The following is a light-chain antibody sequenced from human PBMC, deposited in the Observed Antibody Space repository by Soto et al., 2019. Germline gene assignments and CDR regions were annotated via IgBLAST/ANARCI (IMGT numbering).Light chain of an antibody. CDR3: QQYGSSPMT. V-gene: IGKV3-20*01. CDR2: GAS. J-gene: IGKJ5*01. CDR1: QSVSSNY. Sequence: EIVLTQSPGPLSLSPGERATLSCKXSQSVSSNYLAWYQQKPGQAPRLLIYGASSRATGIPDRFSGSGSGTDFTLTISRLEPEDFAVYYCQQYGSSPMTLGQGTRLEIK.